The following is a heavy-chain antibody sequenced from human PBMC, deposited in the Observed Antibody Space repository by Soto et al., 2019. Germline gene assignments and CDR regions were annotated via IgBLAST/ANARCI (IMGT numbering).Heavy chain of an antibody. J-gene: IGHJ6*02. D-gene: IGHD1-26*01. CDR2: IKSKTDGGTA. CDR1: GLSFTNAW. CDR3: STYIGIYGLDV. Sequence: EVQLVESGGGLVKPGGSLRLSCVASGLSFTNAWMSWVRQAPGKGLEWVGRIKSKTDGGTADYAAPVKGRFTISRDDSQNTLYLHMDSLKTEDTALYHCSTYIGIYGLDVWGQGTTVTFSS. V-gene: IGHV3-15*01.